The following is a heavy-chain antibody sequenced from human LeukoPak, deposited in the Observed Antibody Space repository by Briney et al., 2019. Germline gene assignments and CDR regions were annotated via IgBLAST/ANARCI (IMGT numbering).Heavy chain of an antibody. CDR3: ARDTCSGWYSYYYYGMDV. V-gene: IGHV3-33*01. Sequence: GGSLRLSCAASGFTFSSYGMHWVRQAPGKGLEWVAVIWYDGSNKYYADSVKGRFTISRDNSKNTLYLQMNSLRAEDTAVYYCARDTCSGWYSYYYYGMDVWGQGTTVTVSS. CDR1: GFTFSSYG. CDR2: IWYDGSNK. J-gene: IGHJ6*02. D-gene: IGHD6-19*01.